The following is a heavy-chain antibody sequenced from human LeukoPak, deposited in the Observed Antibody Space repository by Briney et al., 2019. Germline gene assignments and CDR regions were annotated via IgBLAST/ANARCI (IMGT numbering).Heavy chain of an antibody. Sequence: ASVKVSCKASGGTFSSYAISWVRQAPGQGLEWMGRIIPILGIANYAQKFQGRVTITADKSTSTAYMELSSLRSEDTAVYYCARLYYYGSGSYRAYFDYWGQGTLVTVSS. CDR3: ARLYYYGSGSYRAYFDY. V-gene: IGHV1-69*04. J-gene: IGHJ4*02. D-gene: IGHD3-10*01. CDR1: GGTFSSYA. CDR2: IIPILGIA.